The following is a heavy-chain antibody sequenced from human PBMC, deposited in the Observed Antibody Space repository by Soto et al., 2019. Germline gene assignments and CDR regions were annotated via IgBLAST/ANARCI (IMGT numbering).Heavy chain of an antibody. CDR3: VRGAGWILDF. D-gene: IGHD5-18*01. Sequence: GGSLRLSCVASGFTFSGHWMHWVRQAPGKGLEWVANIKEDGSEIYYVDSVKGRFTISRDNAKNSLHLEMNSLGAEDSAIFYCVRGAGWILDFWGLGTLVPVSS. J-gene: IGHJ4*02. CDR2: IKEDGSEI. CDR1: GFTFSGHW. V-gene: IGHV3-7*04.